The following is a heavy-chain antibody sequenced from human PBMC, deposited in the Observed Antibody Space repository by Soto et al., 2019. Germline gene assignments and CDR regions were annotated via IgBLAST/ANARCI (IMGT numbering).Heavy chain of an antibody. D-gene: IGHD3-16*01. Sequence: EVQLVESGGGLVQSGGSLRLSCAASGFSFSTYWMSWVRQVPGTGLEWVANIKADGSETYYVDSVRGRFTISRDNAKTSLFLQLNSLRDEDTAVYYCAKGGHIDFCGQGTLVTVSS. V-gene: IGHV3-7*03. CDR3: AKGGHIDF. CDR2: IKADGSET. J-gene: IGHJ4*02. CDR1: GFSFSTYW.